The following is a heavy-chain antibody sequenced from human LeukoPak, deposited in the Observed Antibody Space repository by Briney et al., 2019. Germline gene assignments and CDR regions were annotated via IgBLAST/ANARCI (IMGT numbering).Heavy chain of an antibody. Sequence: GGSLRLPCTASGFTFGDYAMTWVRQAPGKGLEWVGFIRSKAYGGTTEYAASVKARFTISRDDSKSIAYLQMNSLKTEDTAVYYCTRDLRYYGSGSWGQGTLVTVSS. J-gene: IGHJ4*02. D-gene: IGHD3-10*01. CDR2: IRSKAYGGTT. V-gene: IGHV3-49*04. CDR3: TRDLRYYGSGS. CDR1: GFTFGDYA.